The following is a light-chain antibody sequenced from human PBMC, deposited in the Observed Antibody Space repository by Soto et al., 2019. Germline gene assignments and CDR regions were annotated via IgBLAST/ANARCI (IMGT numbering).Light chain of an antibody. CDR1: SGHSSYD. Sequence: QSVLTQSPSASASLGASVKLTCTLSSGHSSYDIAWHQQQPEKGPRYLMKLNNDGSHSKGDGIPDRFSGSSSGAERYLTISSLQSEDEADYYCQTWGTGTWVFGGGTKLTVL. CDR2: LNNDGSH. V-gene: IGLV4-69*01. J-gene: IGLJ3*02. CDR3: QTWGTGTWV.